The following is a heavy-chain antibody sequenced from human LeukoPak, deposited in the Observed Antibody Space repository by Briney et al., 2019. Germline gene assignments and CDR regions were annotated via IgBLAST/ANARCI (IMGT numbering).Heavy chain of an antibody. J-gene: IGHJ4*02. Sequence: ASVKVSCKASGYTFTSYDINWVRQATGQGLEWMGWMNPNSGNTGYAQKFQGRVTMTTDTSTSTAYMELRSLRSDDTAVYYCARDVGLWGSHRYTPGYWGQGTLVTVSS. CDR2: MNPNSGNT. D-gene: IGHD3-16*02. CDR3: ARDVGLWGSHRYTPGY. CDR1: GYTFTSYD. V-gene: IGHV1-8*01.